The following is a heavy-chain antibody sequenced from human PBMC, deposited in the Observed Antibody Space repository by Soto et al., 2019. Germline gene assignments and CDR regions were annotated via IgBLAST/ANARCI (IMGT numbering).Heavy chain of an antibody. CDR1: GGSISSGDYY. CDR3: ARTPVEMATTYFDY. J-gene: IGHJ4*02. V-gene: IGHV4-61*08. CDR2: IYYSGST. D-gene: IGHD1-1*01. Sequence: SETLSLTCTVSGGSISSGDYYWSWIRQPPGKGLEWIGYIYYSGSTNYNPSLKSRVTISVDTSKNQFSLKLSSVTAADTAVYYCARTPVEMATTYFDYWGQGTLVTVSS.